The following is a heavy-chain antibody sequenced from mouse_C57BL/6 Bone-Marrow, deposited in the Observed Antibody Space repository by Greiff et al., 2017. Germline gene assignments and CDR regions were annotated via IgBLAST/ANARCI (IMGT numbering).Heavy chain of an antibody. CDR3: MRGLLREGSYAMDY. J-gene: IGHJ4*01. CDR1: GYTFTDYE. Sequence: QVQLQQSGAELVRPGASVTLSCKASGYTFTDYEMHWVKQTPVQGLEWIGAIDPETGGTAYNQKFKGKAILTADKSSSTAYMDLRSLTSENSAVYYCMRGLLREGSYAMDYWGQGTSVTVSS. V-gene: IGHV1-15*01. D-gene: IGHD2-3*01. CDR2: IDPETGGT.